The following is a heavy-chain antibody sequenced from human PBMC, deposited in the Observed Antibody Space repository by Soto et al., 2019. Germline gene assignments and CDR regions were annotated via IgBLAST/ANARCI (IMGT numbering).Heavy chain of an antibody. CDR1: GFTFSSHA. CDR2: ISGSADDM. CDR3: AKKRSGSWSMGCFDS. J-gene: IGHJ4*02. Sequence: SLRLSCAASGFTFSSHAMNWVRQAPGKGLEWVSAISGSADDMYYADSVKGRFTISRDSSTSTVFLQMNSLRAEDTALYYCAKKRSGSWSMGCFDSWGQGTLVTVSS. D-gene: IGHD3-16*01. V-gene: IGHV3-23*01.